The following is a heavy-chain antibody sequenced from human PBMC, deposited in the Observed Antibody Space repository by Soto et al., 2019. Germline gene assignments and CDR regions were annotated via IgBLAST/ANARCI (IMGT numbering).Heavy chain of an antibody. CDR1: GFTFDDYT. V-gene: IGHV3-43*01. CDR3: AKDQGGDSYAPGDY. D-gene: IGHD5-18*01. J-gene: IGHJ4*02. CDR2: ISWDGGST. Sequence: GGSLRLSCPASGFTFDDYTMHWVRPAPGQGLEWISLISWDGGSTYYADSVKGRFTISRDNSKNSLYLQMSSLRTEDTALYYCAKDQGGDSYAPGDYWGQGTLVTVSS.